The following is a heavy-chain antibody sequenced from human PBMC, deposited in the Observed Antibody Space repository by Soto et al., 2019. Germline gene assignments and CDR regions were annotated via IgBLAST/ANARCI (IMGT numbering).Heavy chain of an antibody. D-gene: IGHD1-7*01. CDR3: DGTSSLQWYYMDV. Sequence: SQTLSLTCVISGDSVSSNSAAWNWIRQSPSRGIEWLGRTYYRSRWYNDYAVSVRSRITVNADTSKNQFSLHLNSVTPEDTAVYYCDGTSSLQWYYMDVRAKRTTVTVSS. V-gene: IGHV6-1*01. CDR1: GDSVSSNSAA. J-gene: IGHJ6*03. CDR2: TYYRSRWYN.